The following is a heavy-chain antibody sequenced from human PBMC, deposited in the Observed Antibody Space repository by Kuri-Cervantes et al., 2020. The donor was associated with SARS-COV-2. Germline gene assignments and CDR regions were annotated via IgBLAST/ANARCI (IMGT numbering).Heavy chain of an antibody. CDR1: GFTFSSYE. CDR3: ARKRNNYDFWSGPIYYFGY. V-gene: IGHV3-48*03. CDR2: ISSSGSTI. Sequence: GESLKISCAASGFTFSSYEMNWVRQAPGKGLEWVSYISSSGSTIYYADSVKGRFTISRDNAKNSLYLQMNSLRAEDTAVYYCARKRNNYDFWSGPIYYFGYWGQGTLVTVSS. D-gene: IGHD3-3*01. J-gene: IGHJ4*02.